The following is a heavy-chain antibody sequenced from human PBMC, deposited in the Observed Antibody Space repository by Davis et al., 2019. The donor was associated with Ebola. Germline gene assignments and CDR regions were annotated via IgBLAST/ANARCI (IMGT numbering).Heavy chain of an antibody. CDR1: GGSISSYY. Sequence: SETLSLTCTVSGGSISSYYWSWIRQPPGKGLEWIGYIYYSGSTNYNPSLKSRVTISADTSKNQFSLKLSSVTAADTAVYYCARHVFYSDSSGYYFYFDNWGQGTLLTVSS. J-gene: IGHJ4*02. CDR2: IYYSGST. V-gene: IGHV4-59*08. CDR3: ARHVFYSDSSGYYFYFDN. D-gene: IGHD3-22*01.